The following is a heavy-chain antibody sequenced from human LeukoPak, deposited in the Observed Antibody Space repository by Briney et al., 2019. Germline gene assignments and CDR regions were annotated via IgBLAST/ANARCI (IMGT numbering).Heavy chain of an antibody. CDR1: GGSISSGYY. CDR2: IYHSGNT. D-gene: IGHD6-19*01. Sequence: SETLSLTCTVSGGSISSGYYWGWIRQPPGKGLEWIGSIYHSGNTYYNPSLKSRVTISVDTSKNQFSLKLSSVTAADTAVYYCARVYSSGSPSARAFDYWGQGILVTVSS. CDR3: ARVYSSGSPSARAFDY. V-gene: IGHV4-38-2*02. J-gene: IGHJ4*02.